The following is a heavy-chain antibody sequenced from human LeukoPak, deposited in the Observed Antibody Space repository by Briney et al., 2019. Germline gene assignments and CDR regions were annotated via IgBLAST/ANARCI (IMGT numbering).Heavy chain of an antibody. D-gene: IGHD3-22*01. J-gene: IGHJ4*02. CDR3: ARSPITMTRFDY. V-gene: IGHV4-39*07. CDR2: IYYSGST. Sequence: SETLSLSCTVSGGSISSSSYCWGWIRQPPGKGLEWIGSIYYSGSTYYNPSLKSRVTISVDTSKNQFSLKLSSVTAADTAVYYCARSPITMTRFDYWGQGTLVTVSS. CDR1: GGSISSSSYC.